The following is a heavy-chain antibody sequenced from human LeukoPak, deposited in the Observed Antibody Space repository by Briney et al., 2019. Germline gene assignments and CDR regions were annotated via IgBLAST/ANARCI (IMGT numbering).Heavy chain of an antibody. Sequence: GASVKLSCKASGYTFTSYGISWVRQAPGQGLEWMGWISAYNGNTNYAQKLQGRVTMTTDTSTSTAYMELRSLRSDDTAVYYCARDPLEWSENYFDYWGQGTLVTVSS. CDR2: ISAYNGNT. CDR1: GYTFTSYG. J-gene: IGHJ4*02. D-gene: IGHD3-3*01. V-gene: IGHV1-18*01. CDR3: ARDPLEWSENYFDY.